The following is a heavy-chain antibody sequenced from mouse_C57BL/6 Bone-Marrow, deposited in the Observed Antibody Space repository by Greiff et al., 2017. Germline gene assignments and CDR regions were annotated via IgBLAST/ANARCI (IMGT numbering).Heavy chain of an antibody. J-gene: IGHJ2*01. CDR3: ASSTMVTATGYYFDY. CDR1: GYTFTSYW. D-gene: IGHD2-2*01. V-gene: IGHV1-55*01. Sequence: QVQLQQPGAELVKPGASVKMSCKASGYTFTSYWITWVKQRPGQGLEWIGDIYPGSGCTNYNEKFKSKATLTVDTSSSTAYMQLSSLTSEDSAVYYCASSTMVTATGYYFDYWGQGTTLTVSS. CDR2: IYPGSGCT.